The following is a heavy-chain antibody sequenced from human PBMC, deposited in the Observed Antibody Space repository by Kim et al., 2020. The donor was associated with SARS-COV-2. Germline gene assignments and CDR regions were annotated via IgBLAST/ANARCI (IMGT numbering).Heavy chain of an antibody. V-gene: IGHV3-33*01. Sequence: GGSLRLSCAASGFTFSSYGMHWVRQAPGKGLEWVAVIWYDGSNKYYADSVKGRFTISRDNSKNTLYLQMNSLRAEDTAVYYCARDRRYCSSTSCYKSAYYYYYGMDVWGQGTTVTVSS. D-gene: IGHD2-2*02. CDR2: IWYDGSNK. CDR3: ARDRRYCSSTSCYKSAYYYYYGMDV. CDR1: GFTFSSYG. J-gene: IGHJ6*02.